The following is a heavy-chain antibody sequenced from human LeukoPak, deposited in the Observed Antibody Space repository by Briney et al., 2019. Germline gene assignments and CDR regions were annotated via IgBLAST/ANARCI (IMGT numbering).Heavy chain of an antibody. V-gene: IGHV3-23*01. J-gene: IGHJ4*02. CDR2: ISGSGGST. CDR3: AKVSGWSRGTYFDY. Sequence: GGSLRLSCAASGFTFSNYGMSWVRQAPGKGLEWVSAISGSGGSTYYADSVKGRFTISRDNSKNTLYLQMNSLRAEDTAVYYCAKVSGWSRGTYFDYWGQGTLVTVSS. D-gene: IGHD6-19*01. CDR1: GFTFSNYG.